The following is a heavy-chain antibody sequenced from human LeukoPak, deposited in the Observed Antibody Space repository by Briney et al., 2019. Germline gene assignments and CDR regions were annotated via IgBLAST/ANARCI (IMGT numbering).Heavy chain of an antibody. V-gene: IGHV3-9*01. Sequence: RSLXLXCAASGFTFDDYAXXWGRQAPGKGLEGXSGISWNSGSIGYADSVKGRFTISRDNAKNSLYLQMNSLRAEDTALYYCAKGLAGSGSYGMDVWAKGPRSPSP. J-gene: IGHJ6*02. CDR1: GFTFDDYA. D-gene: IGHD3-10*01. CDR3: AKGLAGSGSYGMDV. CDR2: ISWNSGSI.